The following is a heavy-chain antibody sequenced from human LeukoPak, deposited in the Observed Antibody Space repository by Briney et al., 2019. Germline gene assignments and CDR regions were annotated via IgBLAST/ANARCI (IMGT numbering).Heavy chain of an antibody. J-gene: IGHJ4*02. CDR1: GGSIGSYY. CDR3: ARHSASGWYYFEY. CDR2: IYNSGSP. D-gene: IGHD6-19*01. V-gene: IGHV4-59*08. Sequence: SSETLSLTCTVSGGSIGSYYWSWVRQPPGKGLEWLGFIYNSGSPNYNPSLQSRVTIAVDTSKNRFSLKLSSVTTADTAVYYCARHSASGWYYFEYWGQGTLVTVSS.